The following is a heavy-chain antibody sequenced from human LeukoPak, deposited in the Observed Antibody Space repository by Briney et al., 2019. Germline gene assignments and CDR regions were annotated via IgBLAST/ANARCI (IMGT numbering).Heavy chain of an antibody. CDR2: IYHSGST. Sequence: SETLSLTCTVSGYSISSGYYWGWIRQPPGKGLEWIGSIYHSGSTYYNPSLKSRVTISVDTSKNQFSLKLSSVTAADTAVYYCAKSGLASFDLWGQGTLVTVS. J-gene: IGHJ4*02. D-gene: IGHD2-21*01. V-gene: IGHV4-38-2*02. CDR3: AKSGLASFDL. CDR1: GYSISSGYY.